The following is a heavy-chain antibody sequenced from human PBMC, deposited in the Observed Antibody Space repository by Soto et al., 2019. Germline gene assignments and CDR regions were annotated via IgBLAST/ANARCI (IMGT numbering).Heavy chain of an antibody. CDR1: GFTFDDYA. J-gene: IGHJ3*02. D-gene: IGHD6-19*01. V-gene: IGHV3-9*01. CDR2: ISWNSGSI. CDR3: AVSSGWYDDAFDI. Sequence: GGSLRLSCAASGFTFDDYAMHWVRQAPGKGLEWVSGISWNSGSIGYADSVKGRFTISRDNAKNSLYLQMNSLRAEDTALYYCAVSSGWYDDAFDIWGQGTMVTVSS.